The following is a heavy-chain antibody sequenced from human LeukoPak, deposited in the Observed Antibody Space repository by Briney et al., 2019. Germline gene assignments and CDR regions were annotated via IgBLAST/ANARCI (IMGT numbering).Heavy chain of an antibody. V-gene: IGHV3-30-3*01. CDR3: ARARGVMTRGHDY. CDR1: GFTFSSYA. Sequence: PGGSLRLSCAASGFTFSSYAMHWVRQAPGKGLEWVAVISYDGSNKYYADSVKGRFTISRDNSKNTLYLQMNSLRAEDTAVYYCARARGVMTRGHDYWGQGTLVTVSS. D-gene: IGHD4-11*01. J-gene: IGHJ4*02. CDR2: ISYDGSNK.